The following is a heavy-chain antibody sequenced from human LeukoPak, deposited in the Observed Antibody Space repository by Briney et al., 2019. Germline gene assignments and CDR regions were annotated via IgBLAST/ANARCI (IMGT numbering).Heavy chain of an antibody. J-gene: IGHJ4*02. D-gene: IGHD3-22*01. CDR3: TRPYYYDSSGSPDY. CDR1: GGSISSSSYY. CDR2: IYYSGST. V-gene: IGHV4-39*01. Sequence: SETLSLTCTVSGGSISSSSYYWGWIRQPPGKGLEWIGSIYYSGSTYYNPSLKSRVAISVDTSKNQFSLKLSSVTATDTAVYYCTRPYYYDSSGSPDYWGQGTLVTVSS.